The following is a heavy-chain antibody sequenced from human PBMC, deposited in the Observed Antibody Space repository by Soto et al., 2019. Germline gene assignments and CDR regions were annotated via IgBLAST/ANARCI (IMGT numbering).Heavy chain of an antibody. V-gene: IGHV5-51*01. CDR3: ARRVGTSSSGWDVHPYYGMDV. CDR1: GYSFTSYW. D-gene: IGHD6-19*01. J-gene: IGHJ6*02. Sequence: GESLKISCKGSGYSFTSYWIGWVRQMPGKGLEWMGIIYPGDSDTRYSPSFQGQVTISADKSISTAYLQWSRLKASDTAMYYCARRVGTSSSGWDVHPYYGMDVWGQGPTVTVSS. CDR2: IYPGDSDT.